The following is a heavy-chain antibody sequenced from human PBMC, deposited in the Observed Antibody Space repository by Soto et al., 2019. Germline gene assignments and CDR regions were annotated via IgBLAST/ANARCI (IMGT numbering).Heavy chain of an antibody. CDR1: GFTFSSYA. V-gene: IGHV3-23*01. CDR3: AKDVDYGDYGFLR. D-gene: IGHD4-17*01. Sequence: EVQLLETGGGLVQPGGSLRLSCAASGFTFSSYAMSWVRQAPGKGLEWVSAISGSGGSTYYADSVKGRFTISRDNSKNTLYLQMNSLRAEDTAVYYCAKDVDYGDYGFLRWGQGTLVTVSS. CDR2: ISGSGGST. J-gene: IGHJ4*02.